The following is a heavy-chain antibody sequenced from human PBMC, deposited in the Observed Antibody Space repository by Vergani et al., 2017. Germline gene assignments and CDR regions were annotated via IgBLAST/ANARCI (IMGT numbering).Heavy chain of an antibody. CDR2: ISSSSSTI. V-gene: IGHV3-48*04. Sequence: EVQLVESGGGLVQPGGSLRLSCAASGFTFSSYSMHWVRQAPGKGLEWVSYISSSSSTIYYADSVKGRFTISRDNAKNSLYLQMNSLRAEDTAVYYCARDYYDSSGYYYGDYWGQGTLVTVSS. J-gene: IGHJ4*02. D-gene: IGHD3-22*01. CDR3: ARDYYDSSGYYYGDY. CDR1: GFTFSSYS.